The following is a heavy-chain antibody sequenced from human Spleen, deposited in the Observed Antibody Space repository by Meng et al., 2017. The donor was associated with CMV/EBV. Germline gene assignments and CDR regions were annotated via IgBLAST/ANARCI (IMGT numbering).Heavy chain of an antibody. Sequence: ETLSLTCAVSGASITTTKWWTWVRQPPGKGLEWVSYISSSVGATYYADSVKGRFTISRDNSKNTLYLQMNSLRAEDTAVYYCARGAGPYNSSSNYDYWGQGTLVTVSS. CDR3: ARGAGPYNSSSNYDY. D-gene: IGHD6-6*01. J-gene: IGHJ4*02. CDR2: ISSSVGAT. CDR1: GASITTTK. V-gene: IGHV3-23*01.